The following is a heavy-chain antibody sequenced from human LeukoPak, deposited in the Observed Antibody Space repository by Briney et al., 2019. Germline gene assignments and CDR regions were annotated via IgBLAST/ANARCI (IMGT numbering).Heavy chain of an antibody. D-gene: IGHD3-22*01. CDR1: GGTFSKYT. CDR3: ARGRGVVVINRGNWFDP. Sequence: SVKVSCKASGGTFSKYTISWVRQRPGQGLEWMGGITPLFGTANYAQKFQGRVTITADESTSTAYMELSSLRSEDTAVYYCARGRGVVVINRGNWFDPWGQGTLVTVSS. J-gene: IGHJ5*02. CDR2: ITPLFGTA. V-gene: IGHV1-69*13.